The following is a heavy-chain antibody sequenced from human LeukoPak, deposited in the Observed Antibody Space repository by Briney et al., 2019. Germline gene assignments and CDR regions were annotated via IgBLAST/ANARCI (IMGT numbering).Heavy chain of an antibody. CDR2: ISRGGDTI. CDR1: GFTFSSYG. D-gene: IGHD3-3*01. J-gene: IGHJ4*02. V-gene: IGHV3-48*01. Sequence: PGGSLRLSCAASGFTFSSYGVQWVRQAPGKGLECVSHISRGGDTIYYADSVKGRFTISGDKAKNSLYLQMNSLRAEDTAVYYCAKASIRFLEWLPDYWGQGTLVTVSS. CDR3: AKASIRFLEWLPDY.